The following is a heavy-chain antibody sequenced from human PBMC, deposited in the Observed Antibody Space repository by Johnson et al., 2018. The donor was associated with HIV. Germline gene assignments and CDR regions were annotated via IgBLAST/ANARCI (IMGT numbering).Heavy chain of an antibody. Sequence: VQLVESGGGLVQPGGSLRLSCAASGFMFSSYWMSWVRQAPGKGLEWVANIKQDGSDKYYVDSVKGRFTISRDNAKNSLYLQMNSLRAEDTAVYYCAREGDSSGMVFLDAFDIWGQGTMVTVSS. CDR2: IKQDGSDK. CDR1: GFMFSSYW. D-gene: IGHD3-22*01. CDR3: AREGDSSGMVFLDAFDI. J-gene: IGHJ3*02. V-gene: IGHV3-7*01.